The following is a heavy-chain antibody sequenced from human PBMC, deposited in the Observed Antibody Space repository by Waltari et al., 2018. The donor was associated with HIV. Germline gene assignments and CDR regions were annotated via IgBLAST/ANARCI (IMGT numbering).Heavy chain of an antibody. D-gene: IGHD3-22*01. J-gene: IGHJ3*02. Sequence: EVQLVESGGGLVQPGRSLRLSCAASGFTFDDYAMHWVRQAPGKGLEWVSGISWNSGSTGYADSVKGRFTISRDNAKNSLYLQMNSLRAEDTALYYCAKDMGGYYDSSGCAFDIWGQGTMVTVSS. V-gene: IGHV3-9*01. CDR2: ISWNSGST. CDR3: AKDMGGYYDSSGCAFDI. CDR1: GFTFDDYA.